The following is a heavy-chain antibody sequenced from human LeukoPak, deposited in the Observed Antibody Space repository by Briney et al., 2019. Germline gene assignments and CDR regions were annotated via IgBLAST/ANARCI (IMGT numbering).Heavy chain of an antibody. J-gene: IGHJ4*02. Sequence: SETLSLTCTVSGGSISNYYWTWIRQPPGKGLEWIGYINYSGSANYNPSLKSRVTISVDTSKNQFSLKLTSATAADTAVYYCARVYRDDFWSGYSTHFDYWGQGTLVTVSS. D-gene: IGHD3-3*01. V-gene: IGHV4-59*01. CDR2: INYSGSA. CDR3: ARVYRDDFWSGYSTHFDY. CDR1: GGSISNYY.